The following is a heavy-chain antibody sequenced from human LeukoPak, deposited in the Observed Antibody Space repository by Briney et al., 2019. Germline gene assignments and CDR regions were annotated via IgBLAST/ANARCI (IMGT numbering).Heavy chain of an antibody. CDR3: ARDLAVAFDI. Sequence: SETLSLTCTVSGGSISSGGYYWSWIRQHPGKGLEWIGYIYYSGSTYYNPSLKSRVTISVDTSKNQFSLKLSSVTAADTAVYYCARDLAVAFDIWGQGTMVTVSS. CDR2: IYYSGST. J-gene: IGHJ3*02. D-gene: IGHD4-17*01. V-gene: IGHV4-31*03. CDR1: GGSISSGGYY.